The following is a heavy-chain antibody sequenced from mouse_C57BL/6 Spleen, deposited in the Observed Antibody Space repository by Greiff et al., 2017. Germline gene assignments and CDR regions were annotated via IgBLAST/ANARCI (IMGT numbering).Heavy chain of an antibody. J-gene: IGHJ3*01. V-gene: IGHV1-15*01. D-gene: IGHD1-1*01. CDR2: IDPETGGT. CDR1: GYTFTDYE. CDR3: TNYYGSSYKEAWFAY. Sequence: QVQLQQSGAELVRPGASVTLSCKASGYTFTDYEMHWVKQTPVHGLEWIGAIDPETGGTAYNQKFKGKAILTADKSSSTAYMELRSLTSEDSAVYYCTNYYGSSYKEAWFAYWGQGTLVTVSA.